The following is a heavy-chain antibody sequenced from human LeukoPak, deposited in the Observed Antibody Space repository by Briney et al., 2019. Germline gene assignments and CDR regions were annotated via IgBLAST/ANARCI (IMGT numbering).Heavy chain of an antibody. J-gene: IGHJ4*02. Sequence: GRSLRLSCAASGFIFDDYAMHWVRQAPGKGLEWVSGISWNSGSIGYVDSVKGRFTISRDNAKNSLYLQMNSLRAEDTAVYYCARGADFDYVWGSYRFDYWGQGTLVTVSS. D-gene: IGHD3-16*02. CDR2: ISWNSGSI. CDR1: GFIFDDYA. V-gene: IGHV3-9*01. CDR3: ARGADFDYVWGSYRFDY.